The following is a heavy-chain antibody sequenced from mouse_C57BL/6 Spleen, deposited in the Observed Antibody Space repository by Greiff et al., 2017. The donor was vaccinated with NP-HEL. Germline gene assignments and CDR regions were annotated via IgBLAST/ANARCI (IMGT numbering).Heavy chain of an antibody. D-gene: IGHD2-10*02. CDR1: GYTFTSYT. J-gene: IGHJ4*01. CDR2: INPSSGYT. V-gene: IGHV1-4*01. Sequence: QVQLQHSGAELARPGASVKMSCKASGYTFTSYTMHWVKQRPGQGLEWIGYINPSSGYTKYNQKFKDKATLTADKSSSTAYMQLSSLTSEDSAVYYCAREYDYAMDYWGQGTSVTVSS. CDR3: AREYDYAMDY.